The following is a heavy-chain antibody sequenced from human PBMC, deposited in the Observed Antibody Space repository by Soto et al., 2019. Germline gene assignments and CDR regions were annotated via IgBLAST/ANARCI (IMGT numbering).Heavy chain of an antibody. J-gene: IGHJ4*02. CDR3: TTEFLPHPWIQYLNSYFDY. V-gene: IGHV3-15*01. Sequence: GGSLRLSCAASGFTFSNAWMSWVRQAPGKGLEWVGRIKSKTDGGTTDYAAPVKGRFTISRDDSKNTLYLQMNSLKTEDTAVYYCTTEFLPHPWIQYLNSYFDYWGQGTLVTVSS. CDR2: IKSKTDGGTT. D-gene: IGHD5-18*01. CDR1: GFTFSNAW.